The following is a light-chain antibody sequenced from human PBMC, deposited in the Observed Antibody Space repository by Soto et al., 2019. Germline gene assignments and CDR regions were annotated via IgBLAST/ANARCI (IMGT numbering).Light chain of an antibody. V-gene: IGLV2-14*03. CDR1: SSDVGGYSY. CDR3: TSYTSASTWV. J-gene: IGLJ3*02. CDR2: DVT. Sequence: QSALTQPASVSGSPGQSITISCTGTSSDVGGYSYVCWYQQHPGKAPKVMIYDVTNRPAGVSDRFSGSKSGNTASLTISGLQAEDEAYSYCTSYTSASTWVFGGGTKVTVL.